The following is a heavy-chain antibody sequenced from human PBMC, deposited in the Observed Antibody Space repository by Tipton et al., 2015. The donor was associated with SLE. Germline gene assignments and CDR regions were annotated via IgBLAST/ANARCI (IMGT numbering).Heavy chain of an antibody. V-gene: IGHV4-59*01. D-gene: IGHD3-3*01. CDR1: GGSISSYY. Sequence: TLSLTCTVSGGSISSYYWSWIRQPPGKGLEWIGYTYYGGSTNYNPSLKNRVTISVDTSKNQFSLKLSSVTAADTAVYYCARGTSIFGVVRHFDYWGQGTLVTVSS. CDR3: ARGTSIFGVVRHFDY. J-gene: IGHJ4*02. CDR2: TYYGGST.